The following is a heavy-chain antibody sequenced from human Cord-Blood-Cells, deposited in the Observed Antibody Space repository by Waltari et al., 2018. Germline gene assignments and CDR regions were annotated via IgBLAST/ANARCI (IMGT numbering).Heavy chain of an antibody. J-gene: IGHJ4*02. CDR3: ARSGVPAARFEFDY. CDR2: IYHSGST. Sequence: QLQLQESGSGLVKPSQTLSLTCAVSGGSISSGGYSWRWIRQPPGKGLEWIGYIYHSGSTYFNPSLKSRVTISVDMSKNQFSLKLSSVTAADTAVYYCARSGVPAARFEFDYWGQGTLVTVSS. V-gene: IGHV4-30-2*01. D-gene: IGHD2-2*01. CDR1: GGSISSGGYS.